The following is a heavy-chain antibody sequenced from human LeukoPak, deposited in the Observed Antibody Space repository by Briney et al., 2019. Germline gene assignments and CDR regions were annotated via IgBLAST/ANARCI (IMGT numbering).Heavy chain of an antibody. CDR2: INHSGST. V-gene: IGHV4-34*01. Sequence: PSETLSLTCAVYGGSFSGYYWSWIRQPPRKGLEWIGEINHSGSTNYNPSLKSRVTISVDTSKNQFSLKLSSVTAADTAVYYCARAVNYYDSSGKNWFDPWGQGTLVTVSS. D-gene: IGHD3-22*01. J-gene: IGHJ5*02. CDR1: GGSFSGYY. CDR3: ARAVNYYDSSGKNWFDP.